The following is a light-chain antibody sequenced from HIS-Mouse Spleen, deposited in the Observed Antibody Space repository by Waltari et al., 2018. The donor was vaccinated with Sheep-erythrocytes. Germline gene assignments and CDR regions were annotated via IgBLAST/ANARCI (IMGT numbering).Light chain of an antibody. CDR3: CSYAGSYNHV. V-gene: IGLV2-11*01. J-gene: IGLJ1*01. CDR2: DVS. Sequence: QSALTQPRPVSGSPGQSVTISCTGTSSDVGCYNSVSWYQQHPGKAPKLMIYDVSKRPSGVPDRFSGSKSGNTASLTISGLQAEDEADYYCCSYAGSYNHVFATGTKVTVL. CDR1: SSDVGCYNS.